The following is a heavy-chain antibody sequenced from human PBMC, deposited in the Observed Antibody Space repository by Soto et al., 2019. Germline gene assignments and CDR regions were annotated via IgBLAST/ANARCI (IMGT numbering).Heavy chain of an antibody. D-gene: IGHD3-10*01. CDR1: GYSFTSYW. CDR3: ARQMVRGPYYYYYGMDV. J-gene: IGHJ6*02. Sequence: GESLKISCKGSGYSFTSYWIGWVRQMPGKGLEWMGIIYPGDSDTRYSPSFQGQVTISADKSISTAYLQWSSLKASDTAMYYCARQMVRGPYYYYYGMDVWGQGTTVTVSS. CDR2: IYPGDSDT. V-gene: IGHV5-51*01.